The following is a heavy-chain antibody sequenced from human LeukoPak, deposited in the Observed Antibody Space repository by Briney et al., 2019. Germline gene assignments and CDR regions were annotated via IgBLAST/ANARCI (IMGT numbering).Heavy chain of an antibody. Sequence: PSETLSLTCTVSGGSLSSSSYYWSRIRQPPGKGLEWIGYIYYSGSTNYNPSLKSRVTISVDTSKNQFSLKLSSVTAADTAVYYCARGIGWFDPWGQGTLVTVSS. CDR3: ARGIGWFDP. D-gene: IGHD2-15*01. CDR2: IYYSGST. V-gene: IGHV4-61*01. CDR1: GGSLSSSSYY. J-gene: IGHJ5*02.